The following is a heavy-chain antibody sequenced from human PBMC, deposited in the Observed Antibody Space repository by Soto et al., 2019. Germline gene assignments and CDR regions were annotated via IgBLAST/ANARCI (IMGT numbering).Heavy chain of an antibody. J-gene: IGHJ3*02. D-gene: IGHD3-3*01. CDR3: AVRTFDYEFWSGYPPAAFDI. Sequence: ASVKVSCKASGYTFTSYYMHWVRQAPGQGLEWMGIINPSGGSTSYAQKFQGRVTMTRDTSTSTVYMELSSLRSEDTAVYYCAVRTFDYEFWSGYPPAAFDIWGQGTMVTVSS. V-gene: IGHV1-46*01. CDR2: INPSGGST. CDR1: GYTFTSYY.